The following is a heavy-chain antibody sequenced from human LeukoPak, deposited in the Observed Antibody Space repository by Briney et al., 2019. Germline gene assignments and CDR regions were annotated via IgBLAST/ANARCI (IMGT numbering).Heavy chain of an antibody. J-gene: IGHJ5*02. CDR2: IWYDGSNK. CDR1: GFTFSSYG. D-gene: IGHD3-3*01. V-gene: IGHV3-33*01. Sequence: GGSLRLSCAASGFTFSSYGMHWVRQAPGKGLEWVAVIWYDGSNKYYADSVKGRFTISRDNSKNTLYLQMNSLRAEDTAVYYCARGIDRGDFWSGYPTNWFDPWGQGTLVTVSS. CDR3: ARGIDRGDFWSGYPTNWFDP.